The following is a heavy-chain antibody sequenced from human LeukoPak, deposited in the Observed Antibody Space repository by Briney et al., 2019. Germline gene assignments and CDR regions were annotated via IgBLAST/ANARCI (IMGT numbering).Heavy chain of an antibody. CDR1: GGSIGSYY. CDR2: IYYSGST. CDR3: ARRPMAAAGTAWFDP. D-gene: IGHD6-13*01. V-gene: IGHV4-59*08. J-gene: IGHJ5*02. Sequence: SETLSLTCTVSGGSIGSYYWSWIRQPPGKGLEWIGYIYYSGSTNYNPSLKSRVTISVDTSKNQFSLKLSSVTAADTAVYYCARRPMAAAGTAWFDPWGQGTLVTVSS.